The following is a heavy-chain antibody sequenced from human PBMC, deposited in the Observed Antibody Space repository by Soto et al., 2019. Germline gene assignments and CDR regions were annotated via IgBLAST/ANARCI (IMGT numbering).Heavy chain of an antibody. D-gene: IGHD2-2*01. J-gene: IGHJ6*03. Sequence: GGSLRLSCAASGFTFSSYAMSWVRQAPGKGLEWVSAISGSGGSTYYADSVKGRFTISRDNSKNTLYLQMNSLRAEDTAVYYCAKGQLRPYYYYMDVWGKGTTVTVSS. CDR1: GFTFSSYA. CDR2: ISGSGGST. CDR3: AKGQLRPYYYYMDV. V-gene: IGHV3-23*01.